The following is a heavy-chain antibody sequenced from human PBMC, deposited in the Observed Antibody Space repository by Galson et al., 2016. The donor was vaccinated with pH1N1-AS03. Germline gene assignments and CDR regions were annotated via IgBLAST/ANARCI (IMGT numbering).Heavy chain of an antibody. Sequence: PALVKPPQTLTLTCTFSGFSLTTSAVGVVWIRQPPGKALEWLALIYWDDDKRCNSSLKSRLTITKDTSKNQVVLTMTNMDPVDTATYYCARTAGWLPDFWGQGTLVTVSS. J-gene: IGHJ4*02. V-gene: IGHV2-5*02. CDR3: ARTAGWLPDF. D-gene: IGHD3-9*01. CDR1: GFSLTTSAVG. CDR2: IYWDDDK.